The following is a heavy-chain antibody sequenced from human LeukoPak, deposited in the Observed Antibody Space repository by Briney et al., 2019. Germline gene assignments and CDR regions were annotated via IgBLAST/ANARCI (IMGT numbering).Heavy chain of an antibody. CDR3: AMGLYDSSAEPLDY. Sequence: SETLPLTCAVYGGSFSGCYWSWIRQPPGKGLEWIGEINHSGSTNYNPSLKSRVTISVDTSKNQFSLKLSSVTAADTAVYYCAMGLYDSSAEPLDYWGQGTLVTVSS. CDR2: INHSGST. V-gene: IGHV4-34*01. J-gene: IGHJ4*02. D-gene: IGHD3-22*01. CDR1: GGSFSGCY.